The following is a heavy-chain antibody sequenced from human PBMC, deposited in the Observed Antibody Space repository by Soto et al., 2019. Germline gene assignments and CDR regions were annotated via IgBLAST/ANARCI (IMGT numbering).Heavy chain of an antibody. J-gene: IGHJ4*02. D-gene: IGHD1-26*01. CDR1: RASIYTYS. Sequence: SETLSVTCTVSRASIYTYSWTSILQPAGKGLQWIGHIYCSGSANYSPSLNSRVSMSVDASKNQIYLKLSSPTAADRAVYYSATTLGANDHWGQPPLVIVSS. CDR2: IYCSGSA. CDR3: ATTLGANDH. V-gene: IGHV4-4*07.